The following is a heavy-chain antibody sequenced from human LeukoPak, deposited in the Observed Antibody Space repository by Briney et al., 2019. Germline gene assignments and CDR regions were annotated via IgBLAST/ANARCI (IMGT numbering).Heavy chain of an antibody. CDR2: NNGDGSTT. D-gene: IGHD1-1*01. Sequence: RPGGSLRLSCVASGFSLSGYWMCWVRQAPGKGLMYISRNNGDGSTTNYADVVKGRFTMSRDNVKNTLYLQMNSLRVEDTAVYYCAKDRLNVHYFDYWGQGTLVTVSS. CDR3: AKDRLNVHYFDY. CDR1: GFSLSGYW. V-gene: IGHV3-74*01. J-gene: IGHJ4*02.